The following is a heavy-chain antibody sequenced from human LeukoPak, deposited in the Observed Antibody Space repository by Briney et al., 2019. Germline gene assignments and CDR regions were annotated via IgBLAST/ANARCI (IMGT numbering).Heavy chain of an antibody. J-gene: IGHJ6*03. Sequence: SETLSLTCTVSGVSISSYYWSWIRQPPGKGLEWIGYIYYSGSTNYNSSLKSRVTISVDTSKNQFSLKLSSVTAADTAVYYCARTRATWIAVAGTYYYYYMDVWGKGTTVTISS. CDR1: GVSISSYY. CDR2: IYYSGST. V-gene: IGHV4-59*12. CDR3: ARTRATWIAVAGTYYYYYMDV. D-gene: IGHD6-19*01.